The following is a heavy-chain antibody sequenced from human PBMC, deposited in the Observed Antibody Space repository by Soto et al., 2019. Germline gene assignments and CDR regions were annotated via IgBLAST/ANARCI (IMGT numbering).Heavy chain of an antibody. V-gene: IGHV1-18*01. Sequence: QVQLVQSGAEVKKPGASVKVSCKASGYTFTSYGISWVRQAPGQGLEWMGWISAYNGNTNYAQKLQGRVTMTTDTATITVYMELRRRRSYDTTVYYGVRDVGYSATADYWGQVTLFTVSS. CDR1: GYTFTSYG. CDR3: VRDVGYSATADY. J-gene: IGHJ4*02. CDR2: ISAYNGNT. D-gene: IGHD5-12*01.